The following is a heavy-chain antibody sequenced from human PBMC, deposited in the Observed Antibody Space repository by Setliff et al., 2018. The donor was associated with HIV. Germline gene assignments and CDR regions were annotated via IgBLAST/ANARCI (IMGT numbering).Heavy chain of an antibody. CDR1: GFTFSNAW. D-gene: IGHD2-2*01. Sequence: GALRLSCAASGFTFSNAWMNWVRQAPGKGLEWVGRIKSKTDGGTTDYAAPVKGRFTISRDDSKNTLYLQMNSLKTEDTAIYYCTTKPPAADFQHWGQGTLVTVSS. J-gene: IGHJ1*01. V-gene: IGHV3-15*07. CDR3: TTKPPAADFQH. CDR2: IKSKTDGGTT.